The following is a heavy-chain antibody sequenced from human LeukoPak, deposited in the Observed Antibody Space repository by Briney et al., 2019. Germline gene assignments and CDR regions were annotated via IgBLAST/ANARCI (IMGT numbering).Heavy chain of an antibody. D-gene: IGHD7-27*01. CDR2: VYYSGST. V-gene: IGHV4-59*01. CDR3: ATNTGTVFDY. CDR1: SGFITAYY. J-gene: IGHJ4*02. Sequence: SETLSLTCSVSSGFITAYYWSWIRQPPGKGLEWIGYVYYSGSTEYNPSLRSRVTISLGMSTHQFSLNLTSVTAADTAVYCCATNTGTVFDYWGQGALVTVSS.